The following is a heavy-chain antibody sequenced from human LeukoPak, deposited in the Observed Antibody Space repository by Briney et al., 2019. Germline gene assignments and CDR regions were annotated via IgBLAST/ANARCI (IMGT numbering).Heavy chain of an antibody. CDR2: ISGSGGST. CDR3: AKDNVGAIDY. D-gene: IGHD1-26*01. J-gene: IGHJ4*02. V-gene: IGHV3-23*01. Sequence: GGSLRLSCAASGFTFSSSAMHWVRQAPDKGLEWVSAISGSGGSTYYADSVKGRFTISRDNSKNTLYLQMNSLRAEDTAVYYCAKDNVGAIDYWGQGTLVTVSS. CDR1: GFTFSSSA.